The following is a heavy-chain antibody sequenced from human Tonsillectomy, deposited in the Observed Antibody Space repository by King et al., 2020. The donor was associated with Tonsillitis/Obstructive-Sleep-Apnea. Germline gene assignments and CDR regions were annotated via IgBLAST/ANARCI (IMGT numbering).Heavy chain of an antibody. D-gene: IGHD4-23*01. CDR3: AGLAYGGNSVFDY. Sequence: LQLQESGPGLVKPSETLSLTCTVSGGSISSSSYYWGWIRQPPGEGLEWIGSIYYSGSTYYNPSLKSRVTISVDTSKNQFSLKLISVTAADTAVYYCAGLAYGGNSVFDYWGQGTLVTVSS. CDR1: GGSISSSSYY. J-gene: IGHJ4*02. V-gene: IGHV4-39*01. CDR2: IYYSGST.